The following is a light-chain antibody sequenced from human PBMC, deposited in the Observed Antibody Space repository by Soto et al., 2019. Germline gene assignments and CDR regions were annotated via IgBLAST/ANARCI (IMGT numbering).Light chain of an antibody. J-gene: IGLJ3*02. CDR2: DVT. V-gene: IGLV2-14*03. Sequence: QSALTQPASVSGSPGQSITIFCTGTSSDVGGYNYVSWYQQRPGKPPKLMIYDVTNRPSGVSNRFSGSKSGSTASLTISGLPAEDDGDYYCSSYSNRNPVVFGGGTKLTVL. CDR3: SSYSNRNPVV. CDR1: SSDVGGYNY.